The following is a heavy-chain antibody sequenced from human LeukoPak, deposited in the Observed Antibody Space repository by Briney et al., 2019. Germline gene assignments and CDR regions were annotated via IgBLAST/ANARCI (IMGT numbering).Heavy chain of an antibody. V-gene: IGHV3-23*01. CDR3: AKDHTTGSTWPFDY. CDR2: INSGGNT. CDR1: GFIFSSYA. D-gene: IGHD1-1*01. Sequence: GGSLRLSCAASGFIFSSYAMTWVRQAPGKGLEWVSVINSGGNTYYSDSVKGRFTISRDRSKSKLYLQMSSLRVEDTAVYFCAKDHTTGSTWPFDYWGQGALVTVSS. J-gene: IGHJ4*02.